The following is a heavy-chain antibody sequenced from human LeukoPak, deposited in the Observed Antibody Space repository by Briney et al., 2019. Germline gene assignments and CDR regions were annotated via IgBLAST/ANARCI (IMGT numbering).Heavy chain of an antibody. Sequence: ASVKVSCKASGYTFTSYGISWVRQAPGQGLEWMGWISAYNGNTNYAQKLQGRVTMTTDTSTSTAYMELRGLRSDDTAVYYCARYDILTGYLGSYYWGQGTLVTVSS. CDR2: ISAYNGNT. D-gene: IGHD3-9*01. CDR1: GYTFTSYG. V-gene: IGHV1-18*01. J-gene: IGHJ4*02. CDR3: ARYDILTGYLGSYY.